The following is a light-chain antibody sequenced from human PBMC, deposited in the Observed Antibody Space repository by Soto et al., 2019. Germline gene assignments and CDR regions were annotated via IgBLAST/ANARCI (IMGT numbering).Light chain of an antibody. CDR1: SRDIGSDNF. V-gene: IGLV2-11*01. CDR2: DVT. J-gene: IGLJ3*02. Sequence: QSALTQPRSVSGSPGQSVTISCAGSSRDIGSDNFVSWLQQDPGKAPKLIIYDVTKLPSGVPDRFSASKSRNTASLTISGLQAEEEADYYCLSYAGASSSLLFGGGTKLTVL. CDR3: LSYAGASSSLL.